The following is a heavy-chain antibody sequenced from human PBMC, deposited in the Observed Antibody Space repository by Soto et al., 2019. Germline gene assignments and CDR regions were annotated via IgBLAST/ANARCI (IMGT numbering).Heavy chain of an antibody. J-gene: IGHJ4*02. Sequence: SETLSLTCAVYGGSISSGGYSWSWIRQPPGKGLEWIGYIYHSGSTYYNPSLKSRVTISVDRSKNQFSLKLSSVTAADTAVYYCARKWFGELYLFDYWGQGTLVTVSS. CDR2: IYHSGST. V-gene: IGHV4-30-2*01. CDR1: GGSISSGGYS. CDR3: ARKWFGELYLFDY. D-gene: IGHD3-10*01.